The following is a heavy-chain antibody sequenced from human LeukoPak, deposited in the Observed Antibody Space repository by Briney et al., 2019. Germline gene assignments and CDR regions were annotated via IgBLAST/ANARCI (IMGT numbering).Heavy chain of an antibody. CDR2: INPNSGGT. V-gene: IGHV1-2*02. Sequence: ASVKVSCKASGYTFTGYYMHWVRQAPGQGLEWMGWINPNSGGTNYAQKFQGRVTMTRDTSISTAYMELSRLRSDDTAVYYCARSNYGSGSYYTPNDALDIWGQGTMVTVSS. CDR1: GYTFTGYY. D-gene: IGHD3-10*01. CDR3: ARSNYGSGSYYTPNDALDI. J-gene: IGHJ3*02.